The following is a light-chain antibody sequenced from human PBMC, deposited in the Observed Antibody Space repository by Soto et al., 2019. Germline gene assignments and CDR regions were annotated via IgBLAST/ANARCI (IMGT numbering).Light chain of an antibody. V-gene: IGLV2-11*01. CDR2: DVS. Sequence: QSALTQPRSVSGSPGQSVTISCTGTSSDVGGYNYVSWYQQHPGKAPKVMIYDVSERPSGVPDRFSGSKSGNTACLTISGLRAEDEADYYCCSYAGSPRYVFGTGTKLTVL. J-gene: IGLJ1*01. CDR1: SSDVGGYNY. CDR3: CSYAGSPRYV.